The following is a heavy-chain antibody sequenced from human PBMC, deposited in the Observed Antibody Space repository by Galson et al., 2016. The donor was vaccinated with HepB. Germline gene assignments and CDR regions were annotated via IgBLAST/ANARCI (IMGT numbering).Heavy chain of an antibody. V-gene: IGHV2-70*01. Sequence: PALVKPTQTLTLTCTFSGFSLNTSGVCVSWIRQPPGKALEWLALIDWDDDKYYNTSLKTRLTISKDTSKNQVVLTMTNMDPVDTATYYCARRTYLVDAFDIWGQGTMVTVSS. D-gene: IGHD1-1*01. CDR3: ARRTYLVDAFDI. CDR1: GFSLNTSGVC. J-gene: IGHJ3*02. CDR2: IDWDDDK.